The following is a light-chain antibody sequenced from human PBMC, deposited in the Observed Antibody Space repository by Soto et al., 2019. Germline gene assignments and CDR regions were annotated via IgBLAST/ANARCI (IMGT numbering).Light chain of an antibody. V-gene: IGLV2-8*01. CDR3: SSYAGSTYV. Sequence: QSVLTQPPSAPGSPGQSVTISCTGTSSDVGGYNYVSWYQQHPGKAPKLMIYEVSKRPSGVPDRFSGSKSGNTASLTVSVLQAEDEADYYCSSYAGSTYVFGTGTKVTVL. CDR2: EVS. CDR1: SSDVGGYNY. J-gene: IGLJ1*01.